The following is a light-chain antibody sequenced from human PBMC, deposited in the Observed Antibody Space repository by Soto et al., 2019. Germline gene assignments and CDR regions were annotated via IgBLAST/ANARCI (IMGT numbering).Light chain of an antibody. J-gene: IGKJ1*01. V-gene: IGKV1-39*01. CDR1: QSISSF. Sequence: IQMTHSPSSLSASVGDRVTITCRASQSISSFLTWYQQKAGKAPKLLIYAASSLQSGVPSRFSGSGSGTDFTLTISSLQPEDFASYYCQQSFSTPPTFGQGTKVDIK. CDR3: QQSFSTPPT. CDR2: AAS.